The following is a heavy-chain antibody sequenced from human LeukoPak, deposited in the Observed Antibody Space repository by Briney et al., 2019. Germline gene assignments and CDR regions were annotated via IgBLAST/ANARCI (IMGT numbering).Heavy chain of an antibody. V-gene: IGHV4-4*09. CDR1: GGSISSYY. D-gene: IGHD3-9*01. J-gene: IGHJ4*02. CDR3: ARHGDVRYFDWLKDGFDY. CDR2: IYNSGIT. Sequence: SETLSLTCTVFGGSISSYYWSWIRQPPGKGLEWIGYIYNSGITNKNPSLKSRVTISGHTSKNQFSLKLSSVTAADTAVYYCARHGDVRYFDWLKDGFDYWGQGTLVTVSS.